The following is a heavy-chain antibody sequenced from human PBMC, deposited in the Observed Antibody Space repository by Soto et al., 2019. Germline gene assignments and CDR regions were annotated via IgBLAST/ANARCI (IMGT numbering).Heavy chain of an antibody. CDR1: SGSISSSSYY. CDR3: ARIYDFWSGSPFDY. Sequence: SSETLSLTCTVSSGSISSSSYYWGWIRQPPGKGLEWIGSIYYSGSTYYNPSLKSRVTISVDTSKNQFSLKLSSVTAADTAVYYCARIYDFWSGSPFDYWGQGTLVTVSS. V-gene: IGHV4-39*01. CDR2: IYYSGST. D-gene: IGHD3-3*01. J-gene: IGHJ4*02.